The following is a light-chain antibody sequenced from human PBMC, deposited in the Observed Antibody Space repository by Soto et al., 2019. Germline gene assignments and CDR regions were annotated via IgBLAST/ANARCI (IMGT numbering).Light chain of an antibody. Sequence: ENVLTQSPATLSLFPGERATLSCRASQSVSSYLAWYQQKPGQAPRLLIYDASNRATGIPARFSGSGSGTDFTLTIRSLEPEDFAVYYCQQRSNWPQFTFGGGTKVEIK. CDR1: QSVSSY. V-gene: IGKV3-11*01. CDR2: DAS. CDR3: QQRSNWPQFT. J-gene: IGKJ4*01.